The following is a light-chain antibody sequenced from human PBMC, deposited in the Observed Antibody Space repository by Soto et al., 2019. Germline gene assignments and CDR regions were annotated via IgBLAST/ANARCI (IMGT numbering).Light chain of an antibody. CDR3: QQYGTSPRT. Sequence: EIVLTQSPGTLSLSPGERAALSFRSSESFSSSYLAWYQQKPGQAPRLLIYATSSRATGIPDRFSGSGSQTDFTLTISRLEPEDFAVYYCQQYGTSPRTFGQGTKVDIK. CDR2: ATS. V-gene: IGKV3-20*01. J-gene: IGKJ1*01. CDR1: ESFSSSY.